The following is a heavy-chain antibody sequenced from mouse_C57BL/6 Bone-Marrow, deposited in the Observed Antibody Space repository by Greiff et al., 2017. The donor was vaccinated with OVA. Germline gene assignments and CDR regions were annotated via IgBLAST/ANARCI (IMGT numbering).Heavy chain of an antibody. V-gene: IGHV5-9-1*02. Sequence: DVMLVESGEGLVKPGGSLKLSCAASGFTFSSYAMSWVRQTPEKRLEWVAYISSGGDYIYYADTVKGRFTISRDNARNTLYLQMSSLKSEDTAMYYCTREGRFDYYAMDYWGQGTSVTVSS. CDR3: TREGRFDYYAMDY. CDR1: GFTFSSYA. J-gene: IGHJ4*01. CDR2: ISSGGDYI.